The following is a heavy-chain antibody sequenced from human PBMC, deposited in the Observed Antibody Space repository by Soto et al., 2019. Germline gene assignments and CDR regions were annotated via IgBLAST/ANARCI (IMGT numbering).Heavy chain of an antibody. D-gene: IGHD3-22*01. CDR1: GGSISSDNW. Sequence: SATLSLTCAVSGGSISSDNWWGWVRQPPGKGLEWIGEIYHSGSTNYNPSLESRVTILVDKSKNQFSLNLRSVTAADTAVYYCARRTDYYASSGTFDYWGQGTLVTVS. CDR3: ARRTDYYASSGTFDY. CDR2: IYHSGST. J-gene: IGHJ4*02. V-gene: IGHV4-4*02.